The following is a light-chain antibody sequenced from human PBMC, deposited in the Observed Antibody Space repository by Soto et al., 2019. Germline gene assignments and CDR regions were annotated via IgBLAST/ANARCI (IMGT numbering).Light chain of an antibody. CDR2: DAY. V-gene: IGKV3-20*01. CDR3: QQYGSSPWT. J-gene: IGKJ1*01. Sequence: EIVMTQSPATLSVSPGERATLSCRASQSVSSSYLAWYQQKPGQAPRLLIYDAYNRATGIPARSSGSGSGTDFTLTISSVEPEDFAVYYCQQYGSSPWTFGQGTKVDIK. CDR1: QSVSSSY.